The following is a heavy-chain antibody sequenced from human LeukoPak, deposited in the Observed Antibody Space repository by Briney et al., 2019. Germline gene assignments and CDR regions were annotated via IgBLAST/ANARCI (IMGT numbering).Heavy chain of an antibody. J-gene: IGHJ4*02. D-gene: IGHD2-2*01. V-gene: IGHV3-21*01. CDR2: ISSSSSYI. CDR3: ARGLTGRYCSSTSCYAFDY. CDR1: GFTVSSNY. Sequence: PGGSLRLSCAASGFTVSSNYMSWVRQAPGKGLEWVSSISSSSSYIYYADSVKGRFTISRDNAKNSLYLQMNSLRAEDTAVYYCARGLTGRYCSSTSCYAFDYWGQGTLVTVSS.